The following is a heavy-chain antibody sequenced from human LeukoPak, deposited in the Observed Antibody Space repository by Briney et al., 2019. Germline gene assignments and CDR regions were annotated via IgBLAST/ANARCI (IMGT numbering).Heavy chain of an antibody. Sequence: SVKDSCKPPRGTFTTYTISTVPQAPGQGLERMGGIIPIFGTANYAQKFQGRVTITADETTSTAYMELSSPRSEDTAVYYCAREDGSGSYYTDDWGQGSLVTVSS. CDR1: RGTFTTYT. J-gene: IGHJ4*02. V-gene: IGHV1-69*01. CDR3: AREDGSGSYYTDD. CDR2: IIPIFGTA. D-gene: IGHD3-10*01.